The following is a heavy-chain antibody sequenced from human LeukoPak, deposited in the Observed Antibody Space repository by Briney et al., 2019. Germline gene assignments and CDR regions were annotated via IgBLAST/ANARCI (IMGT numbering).Heavy chain of an antibody. V-gene: IGHV3-13*05. CDR2: IGTAGDP. Sequence: GGSLRLSCAASGFTFSSYDMHWVRQATGKGLEWVSAIGTAGDPYYPGSVKGRFTISRENAKNSLYLQMNSLRAEDTALYYCAKELYSSSWLNYYGMDVWGQGTTVTVSS. CDR3: AKELYSSSWLNYYGMDV. J-gene: IGHJ6*02. D-gene: IGHD6-13*01. CDR1: GFTFSSYD.